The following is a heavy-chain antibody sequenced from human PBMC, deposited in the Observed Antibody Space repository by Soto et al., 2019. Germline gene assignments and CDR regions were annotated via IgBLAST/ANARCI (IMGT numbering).Heavy chain of an antibody. V-gene: IGHV1-46*01. CDR3: ARVYCSGGGCYGIDY. Sequence: ASVKVSCKASGDTFTSYYMHWVRQAPGQGLEWMGIINPSGDTSYAQKFQGRVTMTRDTSTSTVYMELSSLRSEDTAVYSCARVYCSGGGCYGIDYWGQGTLVTVSS. J-gene: IGHJ4*02. CDR1: GDTFTSYY. D-gene: IGHD2-15*01. CDR2: INPSGDT.